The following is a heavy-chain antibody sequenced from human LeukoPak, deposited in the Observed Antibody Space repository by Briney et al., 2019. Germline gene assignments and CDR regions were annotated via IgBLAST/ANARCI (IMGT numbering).Heavy chain of an antibody. D-gene: IGHD5/OR15-5a*01. CDR2: INHSGST. CDR3: ATLVSTRYYFDY. Sequence: PGGSLRLSCAASGFTFSSYAMHWVSQAPGKGLEWIGEINHSGSTNYNPSLKSRVTISVDTSKNQFSLRLTSVTAADTAVYFCATLVSTRYYFDYWGQGTLVTVSS. V-gene: IGHV4-34*08. J-gene: IGHJ4*02. CDR1: GFTFSSYA.